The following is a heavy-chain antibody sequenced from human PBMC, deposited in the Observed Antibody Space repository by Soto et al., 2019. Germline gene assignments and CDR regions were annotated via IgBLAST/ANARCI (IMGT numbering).Heavy chain of an antibody. CDR2: IYYSGST. D-gene: IGHD2-21*01. CDR3: ARGILFNWFDP. V-gene: IGHV4-59*01. CDR1: GGSIRSYY. Sequence: SETLSLTCTVSGGSIRSYYWSWIRQPPGKGLEWIGYIYYSGSTNYNPSLKSRVTISVDTSKNQFSLKLSSVTAADTAVYHCARGILFNWFDPWGQGTLVTVSS. J-gene: IGHJ5*02.